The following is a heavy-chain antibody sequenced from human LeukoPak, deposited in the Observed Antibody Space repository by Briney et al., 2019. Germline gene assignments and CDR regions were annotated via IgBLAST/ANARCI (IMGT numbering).Heavy chain of an antibody. Sequence: GGSLRLSCAASGFSFNSYGMSWVRQAPGKGLERVANIKQDGNEKYYVDSVKGRFIISRDNAKNSLYLQMNSLRAEDTAVYYCARGGRGYEDAFDIWGQGTMVTVSS. D-gene: IGHD3-22*01. CDR1: GFSFNSYG. J-gene: IGHJ3*02. CDR2: IKQDGNEK. CDR3: ARGGRGYEDAFDI. V-gene: IGHV3-7*01.